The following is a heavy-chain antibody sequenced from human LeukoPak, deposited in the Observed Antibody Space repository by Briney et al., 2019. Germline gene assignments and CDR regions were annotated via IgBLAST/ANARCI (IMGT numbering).Heavy chain of an antibody. D-gene: IGHD3-16*02. CDR3: ARLRPVICFEP. J-gene: IGHJ5*02. CDR1: GGSTSSYY. V-gene: IGHV4-59*01. Sequence: SETLSLTCTVSGGSTSSYYWSWIRQPPGKGLEWIGYIYYSGSTNYNPSLKSRVTISVDTSKNQFSLKLSSVTAADTAVYYCARLRPVICFEPWGQGTLVTVSS. CDR2: IYYSGST.